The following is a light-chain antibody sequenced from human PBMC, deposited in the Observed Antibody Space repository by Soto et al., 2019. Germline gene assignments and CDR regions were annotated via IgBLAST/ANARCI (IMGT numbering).Light chain of an antibody. CDR1: SSNIGNNY. V-gene: IGLV1-51*01. CDR3: AAWDDSLSGSFV. CDR2: DNN. Sequence: QSVLTQPPSVSAAPGQKVTISCSGSSSNIGNNYVSWYQQLPETAPKLLIYDNNKRPLGIPDRFSGSKSGTSATLAISGLRSEDEADYFCAAWDDSLSGSFVFATGTKVTVL. J-gene: IGLJ1*01.